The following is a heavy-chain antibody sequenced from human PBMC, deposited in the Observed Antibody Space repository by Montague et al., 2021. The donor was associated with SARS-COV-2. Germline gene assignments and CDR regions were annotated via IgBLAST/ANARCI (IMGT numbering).Heavy chain of an antibody. CDR2: VYGSAGT. CDR3: ARWSTSYYYDSAGYYFSNGMNL. CDR1: GGASISTYY. J-gene: IGHJ6*02. V-gene: IGHV4-4*07. Sequence: SETLSLTCSVSGGASISTYYWGWIRHPAGTGLEYIGRVYGSAGTYYNAPHKSRHTMTVDTSSNQLSMKLSSVTAADTAGYYCARWSTSYYYDSAGYYFSNGMNLWGQGTTVTVSS. D-gene: IGHD3-16*01.